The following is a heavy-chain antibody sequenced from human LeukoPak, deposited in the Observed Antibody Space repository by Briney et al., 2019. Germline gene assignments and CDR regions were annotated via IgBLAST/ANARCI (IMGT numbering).Heavy chain of an antibody. V-gene: IGHV4-34*01. CDR3: ARGGGVFDP. D-gene: IGHD3-16*01. CDR2: INHSGST. J-gene: IGHJ5*02. Sequence: LEWIGEINHSGSTNYNPSLKSRVTISVDTSKNQFSLKLSSVTAAGTAVYYCARGGGVFDPWGQGTLVTVSS.